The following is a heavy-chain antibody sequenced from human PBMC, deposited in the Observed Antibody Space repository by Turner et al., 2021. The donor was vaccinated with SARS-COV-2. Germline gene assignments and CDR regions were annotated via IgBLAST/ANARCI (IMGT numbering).Heavy chain of an antibody. CDR2: VFYTGAT. CDR1: GGSMDNSNYY. CDR3: VTPGGIGASFYFES. J-gene: IGHJ4*02. Sequence: QLHLHESGPGLVGPSETLSLICTVSGGSMDNSNYYWGWVREPPGEGLEWIGSVFYTGATFYKPSLKSRLDISVDLSKNQFSLTLNSVTAADTAVYYCVTPGGIGASFYFESWGQGALVIVSS. D-gene: IGHD3-16*01. V-gene: IGHV4-39*01.